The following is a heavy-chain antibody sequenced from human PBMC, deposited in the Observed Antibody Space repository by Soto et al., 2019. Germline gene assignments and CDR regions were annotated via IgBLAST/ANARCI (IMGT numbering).Heavy chain of an antibody. CDR1: GYTFTGYY. CDR3: ARERYQVISDGMDV. D-gene: IGHD2-2*01. V-gene: IGHV1-2*02. Sequence: AXSVKVSCKASGYTFTGYYVHWVREAPVQGLEWMGWINPETGATSYAQKFQGRVTLSRDTSINTAYLELSSLRFDDAAVYFCARERYQVISDGMDVWGQGTTVTVSS. J-gene: IGHJ6*02. CDR2: INPETGAT.